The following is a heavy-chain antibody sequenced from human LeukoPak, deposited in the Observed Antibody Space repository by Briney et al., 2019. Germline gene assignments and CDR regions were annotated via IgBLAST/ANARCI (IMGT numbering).Heavy chain of an antibody. D-gene: IGHD3-10*01. Sequence: SVKVSCKASGGTFSSYAISWVRQAPGQGLEWMGGIIPIFGTANYAQKFQGRVTITADKSTSTAYMELSSLRSEDTAVYYCARRNYYYGSGGSRFDPWGQGTLVTVSS. J-gene: IGHJ5*02. CDR1: GGTFSSYA. CDR3: ARRNYYYGSGGSRFDP. V-gene: IGHV1-69*06. CDR2: IIPIFGTA.